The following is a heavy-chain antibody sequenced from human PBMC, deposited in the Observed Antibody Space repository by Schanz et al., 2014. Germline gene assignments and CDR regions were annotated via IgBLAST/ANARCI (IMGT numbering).Heavy chain of an antibody. V-gene: IGHV3-33*06. D-gene: IGHD3-10*01. CDR2: ISYDGSFK. Sequence: VQLAESGGGLVQPGGSLRLSCAASGFNFGSHGMHWVRQAPGKGLEWVAVISYDGSFKNYADSVRGRITMSRDNSKNTLYLQMNSLRAEDTAVYYCAKGRFGELSAFDIWGQGTMVTVSS. CDR1: GFNFGSHG. CDR3: AKGRFGELSAFDI. J-gene: IGHJ3*02.